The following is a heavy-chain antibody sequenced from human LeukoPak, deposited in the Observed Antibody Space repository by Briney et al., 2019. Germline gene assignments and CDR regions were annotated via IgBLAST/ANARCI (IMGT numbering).Heavy chain of an antibody. Sequence: PGGSLRLSCAVSGFTVSSNYMSWVRQAPGKGLEWVSVIYSGGSTYYADSVKGRFTISRDNSKNTLYLQMNSLRAEDTAVYYCARTGIAVAGMFNWGQGTLVTVSS. CDR3: ARTGIAVAGMFN. D-gene: IGHD6-19*01. CDR1: GFTVSSNY. CDR2: IYSGGST. J-gene: IGHJ4*02. V-gene: IGHV3-53*01.